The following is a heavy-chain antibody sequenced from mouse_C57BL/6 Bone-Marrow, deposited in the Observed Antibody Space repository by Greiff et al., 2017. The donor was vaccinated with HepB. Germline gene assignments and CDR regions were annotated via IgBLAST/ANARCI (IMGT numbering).Heavy chain of an antibody. J-gene: IGHJ1*03. CDR1: GYSFTGYF. V-gene: IGHV1-20*01. D-gene: IGHD1-1*01. CDR2: INPYNGDT. CDR3: ARDPTVVNWYFDV. Sequence: EVQLQESGPELVKPGDSVKISCKASGYSFTGYFMNWVMQSHGKSLEWIGRINPYNGDTFYNQKFKGKATLTVDKSSSTAHMELRSLTSEDSAVYYCARDPTVVNWYFDVWGTGTTVTVSS.